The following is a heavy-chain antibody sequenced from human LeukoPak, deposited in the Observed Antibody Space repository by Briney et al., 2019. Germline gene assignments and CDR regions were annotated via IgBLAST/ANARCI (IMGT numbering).Heavy chain of an antibody. Sequence: SETLSLTCTVSGGSISSNYWSWIRQPPGKGLEWIGYIYYSGSTNYNPSLKSRVTISVDTSKNQFSLKLSSVTAADTAVYYCARDSGAAGTDYWGQGTLVTVSS. CDR1: GGSISSNY. CDR2: IYYSGST. J-gene: IGHJ4*02. D-gene: IGHD6-13*01. V-gene: IGHV4-59*01. CDR3: ARDSGAAGTDY.